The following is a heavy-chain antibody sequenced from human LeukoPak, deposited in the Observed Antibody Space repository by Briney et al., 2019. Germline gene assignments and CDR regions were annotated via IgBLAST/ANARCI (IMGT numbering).Heavy chain of an antibody. CDR2: LFHPDST. J-gene: IGHJ6*03. CDR3: ARQYDSYFYYYVDL. V-gene: IGHV4-38-2*01. CDR1: GYLINNAYD. D-gene: IGHD2-8*01. Sequence: SETLSLTCGVWGYLINNAYDWVGTRPRPGKGLEGIGNLFHPDSTYYNPSLQNRVSMSVDPSTNQSSLKLSFVTPADTAVYYCARQYDSYFYYYVDLWGTGTAVTVSS.